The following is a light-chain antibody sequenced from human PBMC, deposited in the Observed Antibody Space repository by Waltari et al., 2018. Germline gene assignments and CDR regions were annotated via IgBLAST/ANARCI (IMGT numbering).Light chain of an antibody. CDR2: EVS. J-gene: IGLJ1*01. CDR1: DSDVGAYDF. CDR3: SSYTTSSAPGV. Sequence: QSALTQPASVSGSPGQSITISCSGTDSDVGAYDFVSWYQQHPGKAPHLIIYEVSNRPSWISNRFSASKSGNMASLTISGLQAEDEADYYCSSYTTSSAPGVFGTGTRVTVL. V-gene: IGLV2-14*01.